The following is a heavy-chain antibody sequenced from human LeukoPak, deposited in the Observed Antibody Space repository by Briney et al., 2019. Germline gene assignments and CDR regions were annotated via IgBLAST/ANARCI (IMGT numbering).Heavy chain of an antibody. CDR1: GFPFSSYS. CDR2: IISSSNYI. D-gene: IGHD2-21*01. V-gene: IGHV3-21*01. CDR3: VGIGSYYDY. Sequence: GSPEISFCASGFPFSSYSMNWVRQAPGKRLEWVSSIISSSNYIYYTDSVKGRFTISRDNSKNSLYLQMNSLRAEDTAVYYCVGIGSYYDYWGQGTLVTVSS. J-gene: IGHJ4*02.